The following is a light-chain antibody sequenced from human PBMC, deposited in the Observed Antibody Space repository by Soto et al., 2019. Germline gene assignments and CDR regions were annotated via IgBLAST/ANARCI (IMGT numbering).Light chain of an antibody. CDR1: SSDVGGYNY. J-gene: IGLJ1*01. CDR3: CSYAGSYTFV. CDR2: DVS. V-gene: IGLV2-11*01. Sequence: QSVLTQPRSVSGSPGQSVTISCTGTSSDVGGYNYVSWYQQHPGKAPKLMIYDVSKRPSGFLDRFSGSKSGNTASLTISGLQAEDEADYYCCSYAGSYTFVFGTGTKVTVL.